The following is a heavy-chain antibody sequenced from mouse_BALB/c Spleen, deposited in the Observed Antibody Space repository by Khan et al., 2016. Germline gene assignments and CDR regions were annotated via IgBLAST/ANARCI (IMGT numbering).Heavy chain of an antibody. CDR3: ARGLDWCFDV. CDR2: ISDGGNYT. J-gene: IGHJ1*01. V-gene: IGHV5-4*02. CDR1: GFTFSDYY. Sequence: EVELVESGGGLVKPGVSLKLSCAASGFTFSDYYMYWVRQTPEKRLEWVATISDGGNYTYYPDSVKGRFTISRDNAKTNLYLQMSSLKSEDTAMYYCARGLDWCFDVWGAGTTVTVSS.